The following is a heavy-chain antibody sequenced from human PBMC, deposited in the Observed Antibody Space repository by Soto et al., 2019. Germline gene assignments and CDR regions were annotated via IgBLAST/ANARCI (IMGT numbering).Heavy chain of an antibody. CDR1: GYTFTSYG. CDR2: ISAYNGNT. CDR3: ARDIEATIRYGMDD. V-gene: IGHV1-18*01. J-gene: IGHJ6*02. Sequence: QVQLVQSGAEVKKPGASVKVSCKASGYTFTSYGISWVRQAPGQGLEWMGWISAYNGNTNYAQKLQGRLTITEDTTTTTDYMELRSLRSDNTAVYYCARDIEATIRYGMDDWGQGTTVTVSS. D-gene: IGHD5-12*01.